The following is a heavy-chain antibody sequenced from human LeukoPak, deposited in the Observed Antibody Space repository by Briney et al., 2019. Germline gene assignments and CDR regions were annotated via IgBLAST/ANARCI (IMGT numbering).Heavy chain of an antibody. CDR2: ISAYNGNT. J-gene: IGHJ6*02. CDR1: GYTFTSYG. D-gene: IGHD2-15*01. Sequence: GASVKVSCKASGYTFTSYGISWVRQAPGQGLEWMGWISAYNGNTNYAQKFQGRVTMTRDTSTSTVYMELSSLRSEDTAVYYCGRSARGMDVWGQGTTVTVSS. CDR3: GRSARGMDV. V-gene: IGHV1-18*01.